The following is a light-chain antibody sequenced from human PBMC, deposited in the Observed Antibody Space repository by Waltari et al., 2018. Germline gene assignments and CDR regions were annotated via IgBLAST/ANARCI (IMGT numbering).Light chain of an antibody. V-gene: IGKV1-5*03. CDR3: KQDNSFSRT. CDR1: LSVSTW. Sequence: IQMTQSPSTLSASVGDRVTITCRASLSVSTWLAWYQQKPGKAPKLLMSAASNLERGVPSRFRGSGSGTEFTRTIRRLQPDDFATYFCKQDNSFSRTFGQGTKVEIK. CDR2: AAS. J-gene: IGKJ1*01.